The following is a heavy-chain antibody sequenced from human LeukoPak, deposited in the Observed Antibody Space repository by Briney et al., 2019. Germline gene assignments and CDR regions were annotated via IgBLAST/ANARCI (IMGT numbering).Heavy chain of an antibody. CDR2: FYNGGNT. J-gene: IGHJ4*02. V-gene: IGHV4-59*01. CDR1: GGSITGYF. CDR3: ARGTQGYRFDY. Sequence: SETLSLTCTVSGGSITGYFWTWIRQPPGKGLEWIGFFYNGGNTNYNPSLKSRVTISLDTSRIQFSLKLNSVTAADTAMYYCARGTQGYRFDYWGQGTLVTVST. D-gene: IGHD5-24*01.